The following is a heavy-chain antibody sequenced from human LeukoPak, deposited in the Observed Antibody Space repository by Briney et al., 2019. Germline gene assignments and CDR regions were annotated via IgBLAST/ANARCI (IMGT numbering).Heavy chain of an antibody. CDR1: GGSFNNYY. CDR2: INHSGST. D-gene: IGHD3-22*01. Sequence: SETLSLTCAVYGGSFNNYYWSWIRQPPGKGLEWIGEINHSGSTNYNPSLKSRVTISVDTSKNQFSLKLSSVTAADTAVYYCASSPMIPNWFDPWGQGTLVTVSS. V-gene: IGHV4-34*01. CDR3: ASSPMIPNWFDP. J-gene: IGHJ5*02.